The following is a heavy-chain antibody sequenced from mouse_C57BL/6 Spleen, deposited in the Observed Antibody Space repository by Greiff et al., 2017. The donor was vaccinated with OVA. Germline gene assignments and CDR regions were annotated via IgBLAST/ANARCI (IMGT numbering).Heavy chain of an antibody. CDR3: ARSLSLTGVGY. D-gene: IGHD4-1*01. J-gene: IGHJ2*01. V-gene: IGHV1-80*01. CDR2: IYPGDGDT. CDR1: GYAFSSSW. Sequence: VKLMESGAELVKPGASVKISCKASGYAFSSSWMNWVTQRPGKGLEWIGQIYPGDGDTNYNGKFKGKATLTADKSSSTAYMQLSSLTSEDSAVYFCARSLSLTGVGYWGQGTTLTVSS.